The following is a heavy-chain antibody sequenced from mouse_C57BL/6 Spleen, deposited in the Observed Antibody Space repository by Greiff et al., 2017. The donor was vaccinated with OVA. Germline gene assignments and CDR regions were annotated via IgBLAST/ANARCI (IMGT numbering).Heavy chain of an antibody. J-gene: IGHJ1*03. D-gene: IGHD1-1*01. V-gene: IGHV1-55*01. Sequence: VQLQQPGAELVKPGASVKLSCKASGYTFTSYWITWVKQRPGQGLEWIGDIYPGSGSTNYNEKFKSKATLTVDTSSSTAYMQLSSLTSEDSAVYYWARRVPAGSSDEEYFDVWGTGTTVTVSS. CDR3: ARRVPAGSSDEEYFDV. CDR1: GYTFTSYW. CDR2: IYPGSGST.